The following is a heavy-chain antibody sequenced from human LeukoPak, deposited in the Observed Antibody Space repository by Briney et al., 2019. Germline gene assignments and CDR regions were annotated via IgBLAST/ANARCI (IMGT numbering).Heavy chain of an antibody. CDR2: MYHSGST. CDR3: GRERGAGWWIDP. D-gene: IGHD1-26*01. Sequence: SETLSLTCTVSGDSLTRFHWSWIRQPPGKGLEWIAYMYHSGSTNYNPSLKSRVTISIDTSKNQLSLKRSSVTAADTAVYYCGRERGAGWWIDPWGQGTLVTVSS. CDR1: GDSLTRFH. V-gene: IGHV4-59*01. J-gene: IGHJ5*02.